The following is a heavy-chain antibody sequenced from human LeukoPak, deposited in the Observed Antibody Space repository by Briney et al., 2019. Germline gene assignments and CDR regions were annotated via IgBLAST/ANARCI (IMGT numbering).Heavy chain of an antibody. D-gene: IGHD3-10*01. CDR2: INHSGST. CDR1: GFTFSSYS. J-gene: IGHJ5*02. Sequence: GSLRLSCAASGFTFSSYSMNWVRQPPGKGLEWIGEINHSGSTNYNPSLKSRVTISVDTSKNQFSLKLSSVTAADTAVYYCARGLSRKYYYGSGSYYNRVWFDPWGQGTLVTVSS. V-gene: IGHV4-34*01. CDR3: ARGLSRKYYYGSGSYYNRVWFDP.